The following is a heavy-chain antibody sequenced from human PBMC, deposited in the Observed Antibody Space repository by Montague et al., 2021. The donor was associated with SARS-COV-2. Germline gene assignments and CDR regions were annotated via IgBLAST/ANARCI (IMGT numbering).Heavy chain of an antibody. CDR3: ARDTRIQLWFDRDYYDGMDV. D-gene: IGHD5-18*01. V-gene: IGHV6-1*01. CDR1: GDSVSSNSAA. CDR2: TYYRSKWYN. Sequence: CAISGDSVSSNSAAWNWIRQSPSRGLEWLGRTYYRSKWYNGYAVSVKSRITINPDTSKNQFSLQLNSVTPEDTAVYYCARDTRIQLWFDRDYYDGMDVWGQGTTVTVSS. J-gene: IGHJ6*02.